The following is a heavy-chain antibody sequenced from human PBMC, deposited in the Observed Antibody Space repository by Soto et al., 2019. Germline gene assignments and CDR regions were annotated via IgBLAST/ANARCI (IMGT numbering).Heavy chain of an antibody. D-gene: IGHD2-2*01. V-gene: IGHV3-30*03. CDR3: AAGSSNTYYYFDY. CDR2: ISYDGSNK. Sequence: GGSLRLSCAASGFTFSSYGMHWVRQAPGKGLEWVAVISYDGSNKYYADSVKGRFTISRDNAKNLLYLQMNSLRAEDTAVYYCAAGSSNTYYYFDYWGQGTPVTVSS. CDR1: GFTFSSYG. J-gene: IGHJ4*02.